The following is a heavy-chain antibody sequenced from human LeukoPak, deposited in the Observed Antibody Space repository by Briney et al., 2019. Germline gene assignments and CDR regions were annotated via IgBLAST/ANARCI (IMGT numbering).Heavy chain of an antibody. CDR2: SRNKANSYTT. CDR1: GFTFSDHY. Sequence: GGSLRLSCAASGFTFSDHYMDWVRRTPGKGQEWVGRSRNKANSYTTEYAASVKGRFTISRDDSKNSLSLQMNSLKTDDTAVYYCARASRSGSYFFYWGQGTLVTVSS. CDR3: ARASRSGSYFFY. J-gene: IGHJ4*02. V-gene: IGHV3-72*01. D-gene: IGHD1-26*01.